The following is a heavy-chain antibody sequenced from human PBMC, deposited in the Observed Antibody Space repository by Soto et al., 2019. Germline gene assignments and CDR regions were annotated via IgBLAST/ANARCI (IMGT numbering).Heavy chain of an antibody. CDR3: ARDDEYSGNGMDV. V-gene: IGHV3-33*01. CDR2: ILNDGSNR. Sequence: QVQLVESGGGVVQPGRSLRLSCAASEFTFSNYGMHRVRQAPGKGLEWVAVILNDGSNRYHADSVKDRFTISRDNSKNTLYLQMNSLRAEDTAVYYCARDDEYSGNGMDVWGQGTTVTVS. D-gene: IGHD3-10*01. CDR1: EFTFSNYG. J-gene: IGHJ6*02.